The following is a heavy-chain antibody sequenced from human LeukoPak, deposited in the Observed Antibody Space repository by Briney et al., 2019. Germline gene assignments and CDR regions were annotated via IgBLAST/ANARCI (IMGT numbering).Heavy chain of an antibody. CDR1: GFTVSSNY. J-gene: IGHJ5*02. D-gene: IGHD3-3*01. Sequence: GGSLRLSCAASGFTVSSNYMSWVRQAPGKGLEWVSVIYSGGSTYYADSVKGRFTISRHNSKNTLYLQMNSLRAEDTAVYYCARGEARGFWSGYLLNWFDPWGQGTLVTVSS. CDR3: ARGEARGFWSGYLLNWFDP. CDR2: IYSGGST. V-gene: IGHV3-53*04.